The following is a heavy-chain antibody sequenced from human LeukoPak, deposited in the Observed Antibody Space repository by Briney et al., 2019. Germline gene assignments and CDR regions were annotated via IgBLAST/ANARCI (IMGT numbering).Heavy chain of an antibody. CDR3: ARGGFCSSTSCSSRFDP. Sequence: GGSLRLSCAASGFTFSSYWMSWVRQAPGKGLEWVANIKQDGSEKYYVDSVKGRFTISRDNAKNSLYPQMNSLRAEDTAVYYCARGGFCSSTSCSSRFDPWGQGTLVTVSS. J-gene: IGHJ5*02. V-gene: IGHV3-7*01. CDR1: GFTFSSYW. CDR2: IKQDGSEK. D-gene: IGHD2-2*01.